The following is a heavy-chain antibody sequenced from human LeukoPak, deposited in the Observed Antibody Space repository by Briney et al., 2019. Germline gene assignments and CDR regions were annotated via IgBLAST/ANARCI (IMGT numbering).Heavy chain of an antibody. CDR2: IYSGGST. CDR3: ARSAVTGPGWIDP. D-gene: IGHD6-19*01. CDR1: GFTVSSNY. J-gene: IGHJ5*02. V-gene: IGHV3-53*01. Sequence: GGSLRLSCAASGFTVSSNYMSWVRQAPGKGLQWVSVIYSGGSTYYADSVKGRFTISRDNSMNTLYLQMNGLRAEDTAVYYCARSAVTGPGWIDPWGQGTLVTVSS.